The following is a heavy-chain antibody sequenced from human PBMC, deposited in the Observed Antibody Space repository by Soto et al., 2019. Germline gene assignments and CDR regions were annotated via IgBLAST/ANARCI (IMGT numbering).Heavy chain of an antibody. D-gene: IGHD2-8*02. CDR1: GGSFSGYY. V-gene: IGHV4-34*01. Sequence: SETLSLTCAVYGGSFSGYYWTWIRQPPGTGLEWIGEINHSGSTNYNPSLKSRVTISVDTSKNQFSLKLTSVTAADTAVYYCARDKITGLFDYWGQGTLFPVSP. CDR3: ARDKITGLFDY. J-gene: IGHJ4*02. CDR2: INHSGST.